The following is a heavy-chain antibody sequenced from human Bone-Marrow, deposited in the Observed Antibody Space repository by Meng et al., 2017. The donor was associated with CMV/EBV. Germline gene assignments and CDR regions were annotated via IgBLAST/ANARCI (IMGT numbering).Heavy chain of an antibody. D-gene: IGHD3-3*01. Sequence: GESLKISCAASGFTFSSYWMSWVRQAPGKGLEWVANIKQDGSEKYYVDSVKGRFTISRDNAKNSLYLQMNSLRAEDTAVDFCAKDSQGDFWSGYYDRGDLDYWGQGTLVTVSS. J-gene: IGHJ4*02. V-gene: IGHV3-7*01. CDR1: GFTFSSYW. CDR2: IKQDGSEK. CDR3: AKDSQGDFWSGYYDRGDLDY.